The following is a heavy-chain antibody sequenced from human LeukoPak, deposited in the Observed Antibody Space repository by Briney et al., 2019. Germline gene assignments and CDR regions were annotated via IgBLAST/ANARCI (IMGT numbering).Heavy chain of an antibody. CDR2: MNPNSGNT. V-gene: IGHV1-8*01. J-gene: IGHJ6*03. CDR1: GYTFTSYD. D-gene: IGHD1-26*01. CDR3: AGLRRGRYLYYYYMDV. Sequence: RASVKVSCKASGYTFTSYDINWVRQATAQGLEWMGWMNPNSGNTGYAQKFQGRVTMTRNTSISTAYMELSSLRSEDTAVYYCAGLRRGRYLYYYYMDVWGKGTTVTVSS.